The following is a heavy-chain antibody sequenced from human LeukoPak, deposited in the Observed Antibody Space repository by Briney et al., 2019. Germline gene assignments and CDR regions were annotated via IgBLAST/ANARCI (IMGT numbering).Heavy chain of an antibody. J-gene: IGHJ4*02. Sequence: SETLSLTCAVYGGSFSGYYWSWIRQPPGKGLEWIGEINHSGSTNYNPSLKSRVTISVDTSKNQFSLKLSSVTAADTAVYYCARHKTAEWSYLYFDYWGQGTLVTVSS. CDR2: INHSGST. CDR3: ARHKTAEWSYLYFDY. V-gene: IGHV4-34*01. D-gene: IGHD3-3*01. CDR1: GGSFSGYY.